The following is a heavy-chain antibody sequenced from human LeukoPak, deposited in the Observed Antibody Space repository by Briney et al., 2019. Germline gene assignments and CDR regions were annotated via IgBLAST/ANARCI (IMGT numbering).Heavy chain of an antibody. V-gene: IGHV4-59*01. J-gene: IGHJ4*02. CDR2: IYYSGST. D-gene: IGHD6-13*01. CDR3: ARVDSSNWYEYRGYFDY. CDR1: GGSISSYY. Sequence: SETLSLTCTVSGGSISSYYWSWIRQPPGKGLEWIGYIYYSGSTNYNPSLKSRVTISVDTSKNQFSLKLSSVTAADTAVYYCARVDSSNWYEYRGYFDYWGQGTLVTVSS.